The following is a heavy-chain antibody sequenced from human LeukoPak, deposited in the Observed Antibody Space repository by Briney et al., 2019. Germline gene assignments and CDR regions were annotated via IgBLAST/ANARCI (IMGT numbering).Heavy chain of an antibody. CDR1: GYTFTGYY. V-gene: IGHV1-2*02. J-gene: IGHJ4*02. CDR2: INPNSGGT. CDR3: ARGGYYYDSSGYYCDY. Sequence: GASVKVSCKASGYTFTGYYMHWVRQAPGQGLEWMGWINPNSGGTNYAQKFQGRVTMTRDTSISTAYMELSRLRSDDTAVYYCARGGYYYDSSGYYCDYWGQGTLVTVSS. D-gene: IGHD3-22*01.